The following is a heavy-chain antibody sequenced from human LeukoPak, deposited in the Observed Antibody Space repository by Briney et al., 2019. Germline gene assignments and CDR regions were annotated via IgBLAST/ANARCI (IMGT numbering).Heavy chain of an antibody. CDR3: ARRAGYGDNDPFDY. CDR1: GGSISSYY. D-gene: IGHD4-17*01. Sequence: SETLSLTCTVSGGSISSYYWSWIRQPPGKGLEWIGYIYYSGSTNYNPSLKSRVTISVDTSKNQFSLKLSSVTAADTAVYYCARRAGYGDNDPFDYWGQEPWSPSPQ. CDR2: IYYSGST. V-gene: IGHV4-59*08. J-gene: IGHJ4*01.